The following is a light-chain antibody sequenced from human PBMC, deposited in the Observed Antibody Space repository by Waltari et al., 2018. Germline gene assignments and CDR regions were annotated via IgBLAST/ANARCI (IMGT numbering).Light chain of an antibody. J-gene: IGKJ4*01. V-gene: IGKV1-39*01. CDR2: AAS. CDR1: QSISNY. CDR3: QQSYITPLT. Sequence: DIQMTQSPSSLSAFVGDRVTITCRASQSISNYLNWYQQKPGKAPKFLIYAASSLESGVPSRFSGSGSGTDFTLTISSLQPEDFATYYCQQSYITPLTFGGGTKVEIK.